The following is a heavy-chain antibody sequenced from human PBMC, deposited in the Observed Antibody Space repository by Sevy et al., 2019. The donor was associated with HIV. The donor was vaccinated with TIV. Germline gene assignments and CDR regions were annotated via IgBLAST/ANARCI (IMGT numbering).Heavy chain of an antibody. D-gene: IGHD5-18*01. CDR1: GFTFRSYS. Sequence: GSLRLSCAVSGFTFRSYSMNWVRQAPGKGLEWVSYISSGSNTIYYADSVKGRFTISRDNAKNSLYLQMNSLTAEDTAVYYCAREAWAMVKFAFDIWGQGTMVTVSS. J-gene: IGHJ3*02. CDR3: AREAWAMVKFAFDI. V-gene: IGHV3-48*01. CDR2: ISSGSNTI.